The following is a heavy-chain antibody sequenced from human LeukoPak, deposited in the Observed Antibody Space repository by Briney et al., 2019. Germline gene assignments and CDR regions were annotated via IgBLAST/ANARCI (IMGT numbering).Heavy chain of an antibody. CDR1: GFSFS. CDR2: ISPRGDIT. J-gene: IGHJ1*01. D-gene: IGHD3-16*01. CDR3: AKDDDWGRFNH. Sequence: GGSLRLPCAASGFSFSMNWVRQAPGKGLEWVSGISPRGDITYYKDSVRGRFTISRDNFKNTVSLQLNSLRAEDTAMYYCAKDDDWGRFNHWGQGTLVTVSS. V-gene: IGHV3-23*01.